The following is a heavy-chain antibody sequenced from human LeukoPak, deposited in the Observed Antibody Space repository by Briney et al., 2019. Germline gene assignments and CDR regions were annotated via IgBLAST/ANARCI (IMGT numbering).Heavy chain of an antibody. CDR1: GFTFSSYS. CDR2: ISSSSSYI. Sequence: GGSLRLSCAASGFTFSSYSMNWVRQAPGKGLEWVSSISSSSSYIYYSDSVKGRFTISRDNSKNTLYLQMNSLRAEDTAVYYCARRAGAYSHPYDYWGQGTLVTVSS. J-gene: IGHJ4*02. V-gene: IGHV3-21*04. CDR3: ARRAGAYSHPYDY. D-gene: IGHD4/OR15-4a*01.